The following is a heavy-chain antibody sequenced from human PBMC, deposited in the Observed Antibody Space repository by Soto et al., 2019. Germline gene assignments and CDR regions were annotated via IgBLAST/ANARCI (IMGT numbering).Heavy chain of an antibody. CDR1: GFTFSSHA. CDR2: ISGSGSLT. CDR3: AKEIGTSLVTDF. J-gene: IGHJ4*02. D-gene: IGHD5-18*01. Sequence: EVNLLESGGGLVQPGGSVRLSCAASGFTFSSHAMAWVRQAPGKGLEWVSAISGSGSLTFYADSVKGRFIISRDNSKNTLDLQMNRLRGEDTAVYHCAKEIGTSLVTDFWGQGTLVTVSP. V-gene: IGHV3-23*01.